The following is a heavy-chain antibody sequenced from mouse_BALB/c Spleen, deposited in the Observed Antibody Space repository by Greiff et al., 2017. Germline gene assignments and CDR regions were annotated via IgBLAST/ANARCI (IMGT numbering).Heavy chain of an antibody. J-gene: IGHJ3*01. Sequence: VQVVESGPGLVAPSQSLSITCTVSGFSLTSYGVHWVRQPPGKGLEWLGVIWAGGSTNYNSALMSRLSISKDNSKSQVFLKMNSLQTDDTAMYYCASQGYGSSWFAYWGQGTLVTVSA. CDR2: IWAGGST. V-gene: IGHV2-9*02. CDR1: GFSLTSYG. CDR3: ASQGYGSSWFAY. D-gene: IGHD1-1*01.